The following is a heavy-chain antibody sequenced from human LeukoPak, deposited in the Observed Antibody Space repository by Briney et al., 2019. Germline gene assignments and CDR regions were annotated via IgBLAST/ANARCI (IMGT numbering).Heavy chain of an antibody. J-gene: IGHJ6*03. CDR2: INWIGGSI. CDR3: ARALTGYPPPYYYYMDV. D-gene: IGHD3-9*01. CDR1: GFTLDDYG. Sequence: RGSLRLSCAASGFTLDDYGMCWVRPAPGKGLEWVSGINWIGGSIGYADSVKGRFTISRDNAKHSLYLQMNSLRAEDTALYHCARALTGYPPPYYYYMDVWGKGTTVTVSS. V-gene: IGHV3-20*01.